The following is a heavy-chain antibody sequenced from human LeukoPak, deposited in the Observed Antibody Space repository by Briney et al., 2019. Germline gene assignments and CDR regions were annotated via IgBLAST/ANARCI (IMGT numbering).Heavy chain of an antibody. CDR3: ARDLTDCSGGSCY. Sequence: PAGSLRLSCAASGFTFSSYAMHWVRQAPAKGLERVAVISYDGSNKSYADSVKGRLTISRDNSKNTLYLQMNSRRAEDTAVYYCARDLTDCSGGSCYWGQGTLVTVSS. V-gene: IGHV3-30-3*01. CDR2: ISYDGSNK. D-gene: IGHD2-15*01. CDR1: GFTFSSYA. J-gene: IGHJ4*02.